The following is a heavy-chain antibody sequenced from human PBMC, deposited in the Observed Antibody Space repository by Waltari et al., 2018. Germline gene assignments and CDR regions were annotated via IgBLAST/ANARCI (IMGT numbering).Heavy chain of an antibody. CDR1: GFTFDTYD. V-gene: IGHV3-48*03. Sequence: EVRLLESGGGLVQPGGSLRLSCTGSGFTFDTYDMNWVRQAPGRGPEWGSYISRSSSHKYIADSVKGRFTISRDNARNVLYLQLDSLRAEDTAVYYCARDDSELARTSGMDLWGQGTMVTVSS. CDR3: ARDDSELARTSGMDL. CDR2: ISRSSSHK. J-gene: IGHJ6*02. D-gene: IGHD1-7*01.